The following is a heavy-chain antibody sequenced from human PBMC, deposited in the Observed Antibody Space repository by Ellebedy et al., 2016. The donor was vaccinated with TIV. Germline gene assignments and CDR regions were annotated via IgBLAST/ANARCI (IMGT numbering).Heavy chain of an antibody. D-gene: IGHD3-3*01. CDR2: IIPIFGTA. Sequence: SVKVSXXASGGTFSSYAISWVRQAPGQGLEWMGGIIPIFGTANYAQKFQGRVTITADESTSTAYMELSSLRSEDTAVYYCARVRFPRRADYWGQGTLVTVSS. CDR3: ARVRFPRRADY. J-gene: IGHJ4*02. V-gene: IGHV1-69*13. CDR1: GGTFSSYA.